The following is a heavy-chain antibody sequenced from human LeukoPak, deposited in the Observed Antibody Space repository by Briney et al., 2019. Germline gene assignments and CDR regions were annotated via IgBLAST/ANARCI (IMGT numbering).Heavy chain of an antibody. V-gene: IGHV3-48*02. CDR1: GFTFSHSS. D-gene: IGHD3-16*01. J-gene: IGHJ4*02. Sequence: GGSLRLSCAASGFTFSHSSMNWVRQAPGKGLEWVSYISSGSSTIYYADSVKGRFTISRDNAKNSLYLQMNNLRDEDTAVYFCAGSALWDNWGQGTLVTVSS. CDR2: ISSGSSTI. CDR3: AGSALWDN.